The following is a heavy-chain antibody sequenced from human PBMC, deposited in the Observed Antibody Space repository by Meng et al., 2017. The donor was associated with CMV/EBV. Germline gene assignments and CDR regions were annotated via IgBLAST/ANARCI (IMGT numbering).Heavy chain of an antibody. Sequence: GGSLRLSCAASGFTFSSYAMSWVRQAPGKGPEWVSAISGSGGSTYYADSVKGRFTISRDNSKNTLYLQMNSLRAEDTAVYYCAKVTLGYCSSTSCYPWFDPWGQGTLVTVSS. V-gene: IGHV3-23*01. CDR3: AKVTLGYCSSTSCYPWFDP. CDR1: GFTFSSYA. CDR2: ISGSGGST. J-gene: IGHJ5*02. D-gene: IGHD2-2*01.